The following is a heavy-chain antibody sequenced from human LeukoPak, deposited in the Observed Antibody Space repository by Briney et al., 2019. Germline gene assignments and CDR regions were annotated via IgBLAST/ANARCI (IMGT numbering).Heavy chain of an antibody. CDR3: AAWGLHNY. CDR1: AFAFRDYW. J-gene: IGHJ4*02. CDR2: INLGGSVI. V-gene: IGHV3-7*01. Sequence: PGGSLRLSCAASAFAFRDYWVNWVRQAPGKGLEWVANINLGGSVILYVDSVKGRFTASRDNAENSVSLQMNSLRAEDTAVYYCAAWGLHNYWGQGTLVTVSS. D-gene: IGHD7-27*01.